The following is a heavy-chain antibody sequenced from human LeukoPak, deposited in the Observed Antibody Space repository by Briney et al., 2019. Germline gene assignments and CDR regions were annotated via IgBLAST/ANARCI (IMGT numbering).Heavy chain of an antibody. CDR1: GFTFSSYA. D-gene: IGHD3-22*01. V-gene: IGHV3-23*01. J-gene: IGHJ4*02. CDR3: AKDCYYDSSGYGFDY. Sequence: GGSLRLSCAASGFTFSSYAMSWVRQAPGKGLEWVSAISGSGGSTYYADSVKGRFTISRGNSKNTLYLQMNSLRAEDTAVYYCAKDCYYDSSGYGFDYWGQGTLVTVSS. CDR2: ISGSGGST.